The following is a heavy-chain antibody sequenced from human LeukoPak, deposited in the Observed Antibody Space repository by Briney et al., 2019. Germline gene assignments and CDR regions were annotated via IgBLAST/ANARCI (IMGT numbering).Heavy chain of an antibody. CDR1: GGSISSSNW. V-gene: IGHV4-4*02. Sequence: SETLSLTCAVSGGSISSSNWWSWVRQPPGKGLEWIGEIYHSGSTNYNPSLKSRVTISVDKSKNQFSLKLSSVTTADTAVYYCARGRFGYSYGFFDYWGQGTLVTVSS. CDR3: ARGRFGYSYGFFDY. D-gene: IGHD5-18*01. J-gene: IGHJ4*02. CDR2: IYHSGST.